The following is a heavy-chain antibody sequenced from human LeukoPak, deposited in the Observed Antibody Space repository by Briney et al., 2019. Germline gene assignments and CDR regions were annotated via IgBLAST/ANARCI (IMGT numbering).Heavy chain of an antibody. Sequence: SETLSLTCTVSGGSISSTSYYWGWIRQPPGKGLEWIGSIYYSGSTYYNPSLKSRVTISLDTSKNQFALKLTSVTAADTAVYYCARDPRTTGTIGVDYWGQGTLVTVSS. J-gene: IGHJ4*02. D-gene: IGHD1-1*01. CDR3: ARDPRTTGTIGVDY. V-gene: IGHV4-39*06. CDR2: IYYSGST. CDR1: GGSISSTSYY.